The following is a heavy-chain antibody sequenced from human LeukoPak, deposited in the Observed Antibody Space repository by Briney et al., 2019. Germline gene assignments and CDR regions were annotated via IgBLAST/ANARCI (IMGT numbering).Heavy chain of an antibody. CDR3: ARDKGHYDSSGYFDTHDAFDI. CDR2: IIPIFGTA. J-gene: IGHJ3*02. D-gene: IGHD3-22*01. Sequence: SVKVSCKASGYTFTTYAISWVRQAPGQGLEWMGGIIPIFGTANYAQKFQGRVTITADESTSTAYMELSSLRSEDTAVYYCARDKGHYDSSGYFDTHDAFDIWGQGTMVTVSS. CDR1: GYTFTTYA. V-gene: IGHV1-69*13.